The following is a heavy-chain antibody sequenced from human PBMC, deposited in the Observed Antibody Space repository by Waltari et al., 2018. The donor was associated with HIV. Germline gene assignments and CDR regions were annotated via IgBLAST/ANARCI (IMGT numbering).Heavy chain of an antibody. Sequence: QVQLVQSGAEVKKPGASVKVSCKASGYTFTSYAMHWVRQAPGQRLEWMGWINAGNGNTKYSQKFQGRVTITRDTSASTAYMELSSLRSEDTAVYYCAREDSSGYASAFDIWGQGTMVTVSS. CDR3: AREDSSGYASAFDI. CDR1: GYTFTSYA. V-gene: IGHV1-3*01. J-gene: IGHJ3*02. D-gene: IGHD3-22*01. CDR2: INAGNGNT.